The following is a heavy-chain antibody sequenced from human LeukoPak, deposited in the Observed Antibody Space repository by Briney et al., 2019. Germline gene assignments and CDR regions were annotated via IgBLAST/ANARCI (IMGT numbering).Heavy chain of an antibody. Sequence: PGGSLRLSCAASRFTFSTYVMSWVRQAPGKGLEWVSGITASGGSTYYADSVKGRFTISRDNSKNTLSLQMSSLRAEDTAIYYCAKDRDDSGGYAFDYWGQGVLVTVSS. J-gene: IGHJ4*02. V-gene: IGHV3-23*01. D-gene: IGHD4-17*01. CDR1: RFTFSTYV. CDR3: AKDRDDSGGYAFDY. CDR2: ITASGGST.